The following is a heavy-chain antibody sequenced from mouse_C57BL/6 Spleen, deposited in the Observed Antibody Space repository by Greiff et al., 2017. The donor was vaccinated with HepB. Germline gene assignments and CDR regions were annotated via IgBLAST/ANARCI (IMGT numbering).Heavy chain of an antibody. V-gene: IGHV1-78*01. D-gene: IGHD2-4*01. J-gene: IGHJ3*01. CDR1: GYTFTDHT. Sequence: VQRVESDAELVKPGASVKISCKVSGYTFTDHTIHWMKQRPEQGLEWIGYIYPRDGSTKYNEKFKGKATLTADKSSSTAYMQLNSLTSEDSAVYFCARLHDYDGAWFAYWGQGTLVTVSA. CDR2: IYPRDGST. CDR3: ARLHDYDGAWFAY.